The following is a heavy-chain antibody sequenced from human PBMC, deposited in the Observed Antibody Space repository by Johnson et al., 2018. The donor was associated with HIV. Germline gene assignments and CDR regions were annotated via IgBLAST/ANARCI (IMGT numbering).Heavy chain of an antibody. J-gene: IGHJ3*01. CDR3: TIPYYYDSGGYQ. Sequence: VQLVESGGGLVQPGGSLRLSCAASGFTFSMYAMHWVRQAPGKGLEYVSAISSNGGSTYYADSVKGRFSISRDISKNTMYLQMDSLRAEDMAVYYCTIPYYYDSGGYQWGQGTMVTVSS. D-gene: IGHD3-22*01. CDR1: GFTFSMYA. V-gene: IGHV3-64*07. CDR2: ISSNGGST.